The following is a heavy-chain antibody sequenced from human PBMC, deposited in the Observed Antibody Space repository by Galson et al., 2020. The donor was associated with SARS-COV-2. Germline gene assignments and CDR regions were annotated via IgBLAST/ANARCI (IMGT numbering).Heavy chain of an antibody. V-gene: IGHV3-23*01. J-gene: IGHJ4*02. CDR1: SAYA. CDR3: AKGRRDSCYSSNDY. D-gene: IGHD2-15*01. Sequence: QAGGSLRLSCAASSAYAMSWVRQSPGKGLEWVSSICGTDGSTHYADSVKGRFAISRDNFKNILYLQMNSLRAEDTAIYYCAKGRRDSCYSSNDYWGQGTLVTVSS. CDR2: ICGTDGST.